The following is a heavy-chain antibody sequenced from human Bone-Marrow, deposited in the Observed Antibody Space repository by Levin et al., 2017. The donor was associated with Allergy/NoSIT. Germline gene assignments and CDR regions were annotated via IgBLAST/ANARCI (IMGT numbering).Heavy chain of an antibody. CDR2: IVVGSGNT. Sequence: VASVKVSCKASGFTFTSSAVQWVRQARGQRLEWIGWIVVGSGNTNYAQKFQERVTITRDMSTSTAYMELSSLRSEDTAVYYCAALAYSSSSSWFDPWGQGTLVTVSS. J-gene: IGHJ5*02. V-gene: IGHV1-58*01. D-gene: IGHD6-6*01. CDR3: AALAYSSSSSWFDP. CDR1: GFTFTSSA.